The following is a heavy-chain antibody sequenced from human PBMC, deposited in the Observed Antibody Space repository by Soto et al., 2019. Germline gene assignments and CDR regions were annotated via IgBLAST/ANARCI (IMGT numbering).Heavy chain of an antibody. CDR2: IYYSGNT. D-gene: IGHD5-18*01. CDR1: GGAVSSGDDD. J-gene: IGHJ5*02. V-gene: IGHV4-61*08. Sequence: SGTLALSCTVSGGAVSSGDDDGSWNRKPPGKGLEWIGYIYYSGNTNYNPSLKSRVIISVDTSKNLFSLKLTSVTAADTAVYYCARIPVDTSMIYWLDPWGQGTLVTVSS. CDR3: ARIPVDTSMIYWLDP.